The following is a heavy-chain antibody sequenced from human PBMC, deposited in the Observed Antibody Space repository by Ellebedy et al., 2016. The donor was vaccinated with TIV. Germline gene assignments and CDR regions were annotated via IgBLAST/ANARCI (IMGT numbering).Heavy chain of an antibody. J-gene: IGHJ5*02. Sequence: AASVKVSCKASGYTFPPYGISCVRQAPAQGLDWMGWISAYNGNTNYAQKLQGRVTMTTDTSTSTAYMELRSLRSDDTAVYYCARDERKLREYGNPEWFDPWGQGTLVTVSS. CDR3: ARDERKLREYGNPEWFDP. V-gene: IGHV1-18*04. D-gene: IGHD4-17*01. CDR2: ISAYNGNT. CDR1: GYTFPPYG.